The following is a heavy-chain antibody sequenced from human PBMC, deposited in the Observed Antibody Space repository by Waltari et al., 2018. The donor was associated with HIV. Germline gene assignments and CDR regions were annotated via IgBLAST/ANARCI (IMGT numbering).Heavy chain of an antibody. CDR1: GYTFTGYY. CDR2: INPNSGGT. Sequence: QVQLVQSGAEVKKPGASVKVSCKASGYTFTGYYMHWVRQAPGQGLEWMGWINPNSGGTNYAQKCQGRVTMTRDTSISTAYMGLSRLRSDDTAVYYCARTFLYCSGGTCYFDYWGQGTLVTVSS. V-gene: IGHV1-2*02. CDR3: ARTFLYCSGGTCYFDY. J-gene: IGHJ4*02. D-gene: IGHD2-15*01.